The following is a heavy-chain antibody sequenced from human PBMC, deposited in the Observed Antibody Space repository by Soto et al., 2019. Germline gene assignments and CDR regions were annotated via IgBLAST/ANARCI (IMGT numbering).Heavy chain of an antibody. V-gene: IGHV1-69*12. J-gene: IGHJ4*02. D-gene: IGHD1-26*01. CDR2: IIPIFGTA. CDR3: ARDDFLVGALGY. Sequence: QVQLVQSGAEVKKPGSSVKVSCKASGGTFSSYAISWVRQAPGQGLEWMGGIIPIFGTANYAQKFQGRVPIXAXXSTSTAYMELSSLRSEDTAVYYCARDDFLVGALGYWGQGTLVTVSS. CDR1: GGTFSSYA.